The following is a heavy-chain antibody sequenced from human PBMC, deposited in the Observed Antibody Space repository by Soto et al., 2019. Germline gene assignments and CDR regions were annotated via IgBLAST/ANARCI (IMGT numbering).Heavy chain of an antibody. CDR1: GGTFSSYA. D-gene: IGHD4-17*01. CDR3: ARVFASGDYGYYYYYGMDV. J-gene: IGHJ6*02. CDR2: IIPIFGTA. V-gene: IGHV1-69*01. Sequence: QVQLVQSGAEVKKPGSSVKVSCKASGGTFSSYAISWVRQAPGQGLEWMGGIIPIFGTANYAQKFQGRVTITADESTSTAYMELSSLRSEDTAVYYCARVFASGDYGYYYYYGMDVWGQGTTVTVSS.